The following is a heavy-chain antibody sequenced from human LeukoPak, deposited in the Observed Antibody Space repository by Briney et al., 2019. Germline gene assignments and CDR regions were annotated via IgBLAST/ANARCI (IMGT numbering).Heavy chain of an antibody. Sequence: SETLSLTCAVYGGSFSGYYWSWIRQPPGKGLERIGEINHSGSTNYNPSLKSRVTISVDTSKNQFSLKLSSVTAADTAVYYCARGQIRFLEWLLYGNWFDPWGQGTLVTVSS. CDR3: ARGQIRFLEWLLYGNWFDP. D-gene: IGHD3-3*01. V-gene: IGHV4-34*01. J-gene: IGHJ5*02. CDR1: GGSFSGYY. CDR2: INHSGST.